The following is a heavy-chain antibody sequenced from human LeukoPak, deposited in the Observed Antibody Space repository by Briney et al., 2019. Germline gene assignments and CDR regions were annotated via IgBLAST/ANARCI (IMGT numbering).Heavy chain of an antibody. CDR2: INSDGSST. V-gene: IGHV3-74*01. Sequence: GGSLRLSCAASGFTFSSYWMHWVRQAPGKGLVWVSRINSDGSSTSYADSVKGRFTISRDNAKNTLNLQMNSLRAEDTAVYYCVGVEKEFGPRGAYFDYWGQGTLVTVSS. D-gene: IGHD3-3*01. CDR3: VGVEKEFGPRGAYFDY. J-gene: IGHJ4*02. CDR1: GFTFSSYW.